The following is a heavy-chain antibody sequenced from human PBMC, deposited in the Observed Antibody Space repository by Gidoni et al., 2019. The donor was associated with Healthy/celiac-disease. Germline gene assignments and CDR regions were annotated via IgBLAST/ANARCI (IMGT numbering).Heavy chain of an antibody. CDR3: AREADSSGYFGGDYYYGMDV. V-gene: IGHV3-11*06. D-gene: IGHD3-22*01. CDR2: ISSSSSYT. CDR1: GFTFSDYY. Sequence: QVQLVESGGGLVKPGGSLRLSCAASGFTFSDYYMSWIRQAPGKGLEWVSYISSSSSYTNYADSVKGRFTISRDNAKNSLYLQMNSLRAEDTAVYYCAREADSSGYFGGDYYYGMDVWGQGTTVTVSS. J-gene: IGHJ6*02.